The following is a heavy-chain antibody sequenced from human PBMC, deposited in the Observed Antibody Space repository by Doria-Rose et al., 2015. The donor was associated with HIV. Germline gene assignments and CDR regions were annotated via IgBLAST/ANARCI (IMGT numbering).Heavy chain of an antibody. CDR2: TSYTGTS. CDR3: ARMGSYRELDY. Sequence: PGKGLESLGYTSYTGTSDYRPSLKSRLNMAVDTSKNQFSLKLSFVTVADTAVYYCARMGSYRELDYWGQGARVIVSA. D-gene: IGHD3-3*01. V-gene: IGHV4-31*02. J-gene: IGHJ4*02.